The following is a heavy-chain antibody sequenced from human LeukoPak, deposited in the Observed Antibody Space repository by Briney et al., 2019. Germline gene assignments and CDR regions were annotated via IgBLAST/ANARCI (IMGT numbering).Heavy chain of an antibody. J-gene: IGHJ2*01. Sequence: GGSLRLSCAASRFTFSNYAMSWVRQAPGKGLEWVSLISGRGDGTYYADSAKGRFTISRDNSKNTLYLQMNSLRDEDTAVYYCAKVPYDILTGYSSGHWYFDLWGRGTLVTVSS. CDR1: RFTFSNYA. CDR3: AKVPYDILTGYSSGHWYFDL. V-gene: IGHV3-23*01. D-gene: IGHD3-9*01. CDR2: ISGRGDGT.